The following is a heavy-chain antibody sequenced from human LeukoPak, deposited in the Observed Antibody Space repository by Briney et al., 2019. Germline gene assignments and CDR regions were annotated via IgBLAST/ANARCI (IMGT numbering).Heavy chain of an antibody. CDR1: GFTFSSYA. V-gene: IGHV4-34*01. CDR3: ARGGSIYAPTFDY. J-gene: IGHJ4*02. CDR2: INHSGST. D-gene: IGHD2/OR15-2a*01. Sequence: GSLRLSCAASGFTFSSYAMHWVRQAPGKGLEWIGEINHSGSTNYNPSLKSRVTISVDTSKNQFSLKLSSVTAADTAVYYCARGGSIYAPTFDYWGQGTLVTVSS.